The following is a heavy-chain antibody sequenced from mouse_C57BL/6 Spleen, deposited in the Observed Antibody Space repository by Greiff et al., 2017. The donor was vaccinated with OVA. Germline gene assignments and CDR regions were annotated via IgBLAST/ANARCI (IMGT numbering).Heavy chain of an antibody. CDR3: ARHGTTVYYYAMDY. Sequence: DVKLVESGGGLVQPGGSLKLSCAASGFTFSDYYMYWVRHTPEKRLEWVAYISNGGGSTYYPDTVKGRFTISRDNAKNTLYLQMSRLKSEDTAMYYCARHGTTVYYYAMDYWGQGTSVTVSS. D-gene: IGHD1-1*01. CDR1: GFTFSDYY. J-gene: IGHJ4*01. CDR2: ISNGGGST. V-gene: IGHV5-12*01.